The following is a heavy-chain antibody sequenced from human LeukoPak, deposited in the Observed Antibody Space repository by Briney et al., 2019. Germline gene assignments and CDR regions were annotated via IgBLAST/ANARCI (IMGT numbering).Heavy chain of an antibody. V-gene: IGHV4-31*03. D-gene: IGHD4-11*01. CDR1: GGSIRSSGGYY. CDR2: IYYNGNT. CDR3: ASVTNNYFDY. J-gene: IGHJ4*02. Sequence: SQTLSLTCTVSGGSIRSSGGYYWSWIRQHPGKGLEWIWFIYYNGNTYYNPSLRSRVTTSVDTSKNQFSLKLSSVTAADTAVYYCASVTNNYFDYWGQGTLVTVSS.